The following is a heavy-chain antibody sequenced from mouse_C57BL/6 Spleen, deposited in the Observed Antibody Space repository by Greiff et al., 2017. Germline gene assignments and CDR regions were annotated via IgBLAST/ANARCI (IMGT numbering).Heavy chain of an antibody. V-gene: IGHV1-82*01. CDR3: ARWNYYGSSPTDY. D-gene: IGHD1-1*01. Sequence: QVQLQQSGPELVKPGASVKISCKASGYAFSSSWMNWVKQRPGKGLEWIGRIYPGDGDTNYNGKFKGKATLTADKSSSTAYMQLSSLASEDSAVYFCARWNYYGSSPTDYWGQGTTLTVSS. J-gene: IGHJ2*01. CDR1: GYAFSSSW. CDR2: IYPGDGDT.